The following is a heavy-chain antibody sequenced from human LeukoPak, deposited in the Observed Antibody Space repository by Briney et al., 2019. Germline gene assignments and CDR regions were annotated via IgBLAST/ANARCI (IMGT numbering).Heavy chain of an antibody. V-gene: IGHV3-30*03. Sequence: GGSLRLSCAASGFTFSSYGMHWVRRAPGKGLEWVAVISYDGSNKYYADSVKGRFTISRDNSKNTLYLQMNSLRAEDTAVYYCATVRTFDYWGQGTLVTVSS. CDR1: GFTFSSYG. CDR2: ISYDGSNK. J-gene: IGHJ4*02. D-gene: IGHD3-10*01. CDR3: ATVRTFDY.